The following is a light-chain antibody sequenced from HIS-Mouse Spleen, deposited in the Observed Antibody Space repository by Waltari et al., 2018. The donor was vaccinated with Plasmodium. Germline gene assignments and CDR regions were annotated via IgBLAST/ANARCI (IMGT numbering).Light chain of an antibody. V-gene: IGLV3-1*01. CDR1: TLGDKY. CDR2: QDS. Sequence: SYELTQPPSVSVSPGQTASITCSGDTLGDKYAWGYQQKPGQSPVLVIYQDSKRPSGIPERFSGSNSGNTATLTISGTQAMDEADYYCQAWDSSTDYVFGTGTKVTVL. J-gene: IGLJ1*01. CDR3: QAWDSSTDYV.